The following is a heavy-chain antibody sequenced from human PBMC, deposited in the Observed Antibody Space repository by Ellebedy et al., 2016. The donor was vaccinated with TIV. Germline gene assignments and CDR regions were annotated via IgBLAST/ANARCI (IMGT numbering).Heavy chain of an antibody. J-gene: IGHJ5*02. CDR2: IYYSGST. D-gene: IGHD2-15*01. Sequence: GSLRLSXTVSGGSISSSSYYWGWIRQPPGKGLEWIGSIYYSGSTYYNPSLKSRVTISVDTSKNQFSLKLSSVTAADTAVYYCARLIDGVVVVVAATRHLPNWFDPWGQGTLVTVSS. CDR3: ARLIDGVVVVVAATRHLPNWFDP. V-gene: IGHV4-39*01. CDR1: GGSISSSSYY.